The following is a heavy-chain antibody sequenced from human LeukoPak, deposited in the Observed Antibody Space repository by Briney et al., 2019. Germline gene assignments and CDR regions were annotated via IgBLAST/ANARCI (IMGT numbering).Heavy chain of an antibody. CDR2: IIPIFGTA. Sequence: ASVKVSCKASGGTFSSYAISWVRQAPGQGLEWTGGIIPIFGTANYAQKFQGRVTITADESTSTAYMELSSLRSEDTAVYYCARDRRQQLVPVYWGQGTLVTVSS. J-gene: IGHJ4*02. V-gene: IGHV1-69*01. CDR3: ARDRRQQLVPVY. D-gene: IGHD6-13*01. CDR1: GGTFSSYA.